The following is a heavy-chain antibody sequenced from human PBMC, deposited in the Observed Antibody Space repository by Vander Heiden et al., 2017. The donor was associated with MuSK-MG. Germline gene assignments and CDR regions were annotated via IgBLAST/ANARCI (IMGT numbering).Heavy chain of an antibody. J-gene: IGHJ3*02. CDR1: GYTFTSYG. Sequence: QVQLVQSGAEVKKPGASVKVSCKASGYTFTSYGISWVRQAPGQGLEWMGWISAYNGNTNYAQKLQGRVTMTTDTSTSTPYMELRSLRSDDTAVYYCARDLRFYGSGSYYPRRDAFDIWGQGTMVTVSS. D-gene: IGHD3-10*01. CDR3: ARDLRFYGSGSYYPRRDAFDI. CDR2: ISAYNGNT. V-gene: IGHV1-18*01.